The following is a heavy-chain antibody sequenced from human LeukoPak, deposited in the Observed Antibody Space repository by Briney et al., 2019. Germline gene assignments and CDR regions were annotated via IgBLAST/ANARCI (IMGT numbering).Heavy chain of an antibody. CDR1: GASINSYY. V-gene: IGHV4-59*01. J-gene: IGHJ4*02. CDR2: IYYSGIT. CDR3: ARGIGYNSY. Sequence: SETLSLTCTVSGASINSYYWSWIRQPPGKGLEWLGYIYYSGITNYNPSLKSRVTISVDTSRNQFSLKLSSVTAADTAVYYCARGIGYNSYWGQGTLVTVSS. D-gene: IGHD5-24*01.